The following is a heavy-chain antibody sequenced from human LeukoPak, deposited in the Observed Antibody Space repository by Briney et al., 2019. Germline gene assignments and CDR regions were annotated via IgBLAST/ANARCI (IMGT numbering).Heavy chain of an antibody. CDR3: ARDRWDLDVGMEPTIQTCLDY. Sequence: GGSLRLSGAASGFTFSDYYMSWIRQAPGKGLEWVSYISSSGGSVYYPNSVRGRFTISRDNAKNSLHLQMNSLRAEDTAVYYCARDRWDLDVGMEPTIQTCLDYWGQGTLVTVSS. V-gene: IGHV3-11*01. CDR2: ISSSGGSV. J-gene: IGHJ4*02. CDR1: GFTFSDYY. D-gene: IGHD3-3*01.